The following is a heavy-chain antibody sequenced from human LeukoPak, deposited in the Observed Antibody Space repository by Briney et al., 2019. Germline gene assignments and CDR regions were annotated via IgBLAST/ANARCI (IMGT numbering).Heavy chain of an antibody. CDR2: IYYSGST. J-gene: IGHJ5*02. Sequence: SETLSLTCTVSGYSISSGYYWGWIRQPPGKGLEWIGSIYYSGSTYYNPSLKSRVTISVDTSKNQFSLKLSSVTAADTAVYYCARGGYCSGGSCYWVWFDPWGQGTLVTVSS. CDR1: GYSISSGYY. D-gene: IGHD2-15*01. CDR3: ARGGYCSGGSCYWVWFDP. V-gene: IGHV4-38-2*02.